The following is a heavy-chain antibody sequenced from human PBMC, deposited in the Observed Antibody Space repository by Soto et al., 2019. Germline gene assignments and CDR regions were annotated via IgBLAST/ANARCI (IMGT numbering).Heavy chain of an antibody. CDR1: GYTFTTYY. V-gene: IGHV1-46*01. J-gene: IGHJ4*02. D-gene: IGHD3-22*01. CDR2: INPSGGST. CDR3: ARGAYYDGSGYYGKSDF. Sequence: ASVKVSCKASGYTFTTYYMSWVRQAPGQGLEWVGIINPSGGSTNYAQKFQDRVTMTRDTSTSTVYMELSSLRSEDTAVYFCARGAYYDGSGYYGKSDFWGQGTLVTVSS.